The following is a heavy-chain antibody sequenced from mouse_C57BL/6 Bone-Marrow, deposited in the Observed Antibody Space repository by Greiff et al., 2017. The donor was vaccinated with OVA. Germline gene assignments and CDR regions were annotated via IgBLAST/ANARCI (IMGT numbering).Heavy chain of an antibody. CDR2: ISNGGGST. CDR3: ARHKWYFDV. J-gene: IGHJ1*03. Sequence: EVNLVESGGGLVQPGGSLKLSCAASGFTFSDYYMYWVRQTPEKRLEWVAYISNGGGSTYYPDTVKGRFTISRDNAKNTLYLQVSRLKSEDTAMYYCARHKWYFDVWGTGTTVTVSS. V-gene: IGHV5-12*01. CDR1: GFTFSDYY.